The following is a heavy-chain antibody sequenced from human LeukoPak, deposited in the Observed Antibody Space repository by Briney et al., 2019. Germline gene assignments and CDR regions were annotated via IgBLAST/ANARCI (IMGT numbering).Heavy chain of an antibody. J-gene: IGHJ4*02. Sequence: PGGSLRLSCAASGFTFSDYYMSWIRQAPGKGLEWVSYISSSGSTIYYTDSVKGRFTISRDNAKNSLYLQMSSLRAEDTAVYYCARVYGSGTYLFDYWGQETLVTVSS. D-gene: IGHD3-10*01. CDR1: GFTFSDYY. CDR2: ISSSGSTI. CDR3: ARVYGSGTYLFDY. V-gene: IGHV3-11*01.